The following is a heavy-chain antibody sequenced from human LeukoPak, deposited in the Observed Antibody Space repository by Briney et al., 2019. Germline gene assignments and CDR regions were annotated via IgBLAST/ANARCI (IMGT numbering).Heavy chain of an antibody. V-gene: IGHV4-61*05. CDR1: GGSISSSSYY. CDR2: IYTSGST. D-gene: IGHD2-21*02. CDR3: ARDSLAYCGGDCYFNFDY. Sequence: SETLSLTCTVSGGSISSSSYYWGWIRQPPGKGLEWIGRIYTSGSTNYNPSLKSRVTMSVDTSKNQFSLKLSSVTAADTAVYYCARDSLAYCGGDCYFNFDYWGQGTLVTVSS. J-gene: IGHJ4*02.